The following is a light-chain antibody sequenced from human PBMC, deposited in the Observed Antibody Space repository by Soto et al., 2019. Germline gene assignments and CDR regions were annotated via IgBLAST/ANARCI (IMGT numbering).Light chain of an antibody. J-gene: IGKJ1*01. V-gene: IGKV1-9*01. CDR1: QGISSF. CDR3: QHYDRYQWT. Sequence: IQLTQSPSSLSASVGDSVTITCRASQGISSFLAWYQQKPGKAPKLLIYAASTLQSGVPSRFSGSGSGTDFTLTISSLQPDDFATYYCQHYDRYQWTFGQGTKVDIK. CDR2: AAS.